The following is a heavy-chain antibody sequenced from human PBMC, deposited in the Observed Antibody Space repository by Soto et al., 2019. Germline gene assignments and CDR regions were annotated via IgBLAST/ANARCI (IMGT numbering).Heavy chain of an antibody. D-gene: IGHD6-13*01. CDR3: ARLEIAAADPYGMDV. CDR2: ISYDGSNK. Sequence: GGSLRLSCAASGFTFSSYAMHWVRQAPGKGLEWVAVISYDGSNKYYADSVKGRFTISRDNSKNTLYLQMNSLRAEDTAVYYCARLEIAAADPYGMDVSGQGTTVTVSS. V-gene: IGHV3-30-3*01. CDR1: GFTFSSYA. J-gene: IGHJ6*02.